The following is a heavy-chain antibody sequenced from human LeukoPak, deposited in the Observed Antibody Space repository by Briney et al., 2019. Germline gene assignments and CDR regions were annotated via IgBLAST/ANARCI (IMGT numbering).Heavy chain of an antibody. CDR2: IDPNNGGT. Sequence: GASVKVSCKASAYTFTGYYLHWVRQAPGQGLQWMGWIDPNNGGTEYAQKFQGRVTMTRDRSISTAYMELGRLTSDDTAVYYCARRSRNGLDAFDTWGQGTMVTVSS. V-gene: IGHV1-2*02. CDR1: AYTFTGYY. D-gene: IGHD1-14*01. J-gene: IGHJ3*02. CDR3: ARRSRNGLDAFDT.